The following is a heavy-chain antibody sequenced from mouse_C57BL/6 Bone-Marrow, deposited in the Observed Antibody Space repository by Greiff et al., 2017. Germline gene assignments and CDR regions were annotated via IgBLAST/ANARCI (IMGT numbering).Heavy chain of an antibody. J-gene: IGHJ4*01. CDR1: GFTFSSYT. V-gene: IGHV5-9*01. D-gene: IGHD1-1*01. Sequence: EVKVVESGGGLVKPGGSLKLSCAASGFTFSSYTMSWVRQTPEKRLEWVATISGGGGNTYYPDSVKGRFTISRDNAKNTLYLQMSSLRSEDTALYYCARDYYGSSYDYAMDYWGQGTSVTVSS. CDR3: ARDYYGSSYDYAMDY. CDR2: ISGGGGNT.